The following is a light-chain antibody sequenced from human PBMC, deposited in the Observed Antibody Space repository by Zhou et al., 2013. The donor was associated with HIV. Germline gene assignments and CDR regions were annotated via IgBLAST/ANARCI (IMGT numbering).Light chain of an antibody. CDR2: DAS. Sequence: DIQMTQSPSSLSASVGDRVTITCQASQDISNHLTWYQQKPGTAPKFLIYDASNLETGVPSRFSGSGSGTEFTLTISSLQPADFATYYCLQHNSYPPLTFGGGTKVEIK. V-gene: IGKV1-33*01. CDR3: LQHNSYPPLT. J-gene: IGKJ4*01. CDR1: QDISNH.